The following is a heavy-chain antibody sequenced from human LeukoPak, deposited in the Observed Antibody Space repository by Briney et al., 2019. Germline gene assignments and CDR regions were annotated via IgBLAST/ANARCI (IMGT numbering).Heavy chain of an antibody. Sequence: GGSLRLSCKASGFTFSSYSMNWVRQAPGKGLEWVSSISTSSTYIYYADSVKGRFTISRDNAKNSLYLQMNSLRAEDTAVYYCARDPPFIIGTTFFDYWGQGTLVTVSS. CDR3: ARDPPFIIGTTFFDY. J-gene: IGHJ4*02. V-gene: IGHV3-21*01. D-gene: IGHD1-20*01. CDR2: ISTSSTYI. CDR1: GFTFSSYS.